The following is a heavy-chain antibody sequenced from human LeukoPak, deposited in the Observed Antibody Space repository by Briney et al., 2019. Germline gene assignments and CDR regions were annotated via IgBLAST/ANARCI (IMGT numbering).Heavy chain of an antibody. CDR1: GFTFSSFG. Sequence: GGSLRLSCAASGFTFSSFGIHWVRQAPGKGLEWVAFIRYDGSYEYYADSVKGRFTTSRDNSKKTLYLQMNSLSPEDTAVYFCARDGGYDTSGYYFDYWGQGTLVTVSS. D-gene: IGHD3-22*01. CDR3: ARDGGYDTSGYYFDY. J-gene: IGHJ4*02. CDR2: IRYDGSYE. V-gene: IGHV3-30*02.